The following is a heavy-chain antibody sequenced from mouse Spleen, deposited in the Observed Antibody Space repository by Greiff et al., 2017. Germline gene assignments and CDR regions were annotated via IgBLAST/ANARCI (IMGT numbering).Heavy chain of an antibody. CDR1: GFTFSSYA. CDR2: INSNGGST. V-gene: IGHV5-6-3*01. Sequence: EVHLVESGGGLVKPGGSLKLSCAASGFTFSSYAMSWVRQTPEKRLEWVAAINSNGGSTYYPDTVKDRFTISRDNAKNTLYLQMSSLRSEDTALYYCAREGYDPYAMDYWGQGTSVTVSS. CDR3: AREGYDPYAMDY. D-gene: IGHD2-3*01. J-gene: IGHJ4*01.